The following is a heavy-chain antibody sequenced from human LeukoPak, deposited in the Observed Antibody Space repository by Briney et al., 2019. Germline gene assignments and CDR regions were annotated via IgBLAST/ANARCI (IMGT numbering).Heavy chain of an antibody. J-gene: IGHJ4*02. CDR3: ARSGGSGWDEGFDY. V-gene: IGHV5-51*01. CDR2: IYLSDSDA. Sequence: GESLKISCKGSGYSSTSYWIAWVRQTPGKGLEWMGIIYLSDSDARYSPSFQGQVTMSADKSISTAYLQWSNLKASDTAIYYCARSGGSGWDEGFDYWGQGTLVTVSS. CDR1: GYSSTSYW. D-gene: IGHD6-19*01.